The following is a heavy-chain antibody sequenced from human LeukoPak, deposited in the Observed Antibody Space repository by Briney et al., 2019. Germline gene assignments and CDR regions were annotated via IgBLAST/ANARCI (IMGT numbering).Heavy chain of an antibody. D-gene: IGHD6-19*01. J-gene: IGHJ4*02. Sequence: PGGSLRLSCAASGFTFSSYAMSWVRQAPGKGLEWVSAISGSGGSTYYADSVKGRFTISRDNSKNTLYLQMNSQRAEDTAVYYCAKEVGIAVAGGLDYWGQGTLVTVSS. CDR2: ISGSGGST. V-gene: IGHV3-23*01. CDR1: GFTFSSYA. CDR3: AKEVGIAVAGGLDY.